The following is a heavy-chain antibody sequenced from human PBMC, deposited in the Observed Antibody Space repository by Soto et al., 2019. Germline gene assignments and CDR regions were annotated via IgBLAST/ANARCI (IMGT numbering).Heavy chain of an antibody. Sequence: QVQLVQSGAEGKKPGASVKISCKPSGYIFTSHSINWVLQAPGQGLEWLGIINPSGGSATYAQKFRGRVIMTRDTSTSTVYMELSSLRSEDTAVYYCARDLRGDGDAYFYYGMDVWGQGTTVTVSS. CDR3: ARDLRGDGDAYFYYGMDV. CDR1: GYIFTSHS. CDR2: INPSGGSA. D-gene: IGHD4-17*01. V-gene: IGHV1-46*01. J-gene: IGHJ6*02.